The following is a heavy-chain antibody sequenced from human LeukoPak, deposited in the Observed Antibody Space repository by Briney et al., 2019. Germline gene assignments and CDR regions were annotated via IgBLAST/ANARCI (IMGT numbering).Heavy chain of an antibody. D-gene: IGHD5-24*01. CDR1: GSTFTGYY. CDR3: ASSRDGYNFPFDY. V-gene: IGHV1-2*02. J-gene: IGHJ4*02. CDR2: INPNSGGT. Sequence: ASVKVSCKASGSTFTGYYMHWVREAPGQGLEWMGWINPNSGGTNYAQKFQGRVTMTRDTSISTAYMELSRLRSDDTAVYYCASSRDGYNFPFDYWGQGTLVTVSS.